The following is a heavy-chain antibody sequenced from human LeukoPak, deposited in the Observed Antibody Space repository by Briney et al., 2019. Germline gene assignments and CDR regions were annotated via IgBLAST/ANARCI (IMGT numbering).Heavy chain of an antibody. CDR1: GGTFSSYA. Sequence: ASVKVSCKASGGTFSSYAISWVRQAPGQGLEWMGGIIPIFGTANYAQKFQGRVTITTDESTSTAYMELSSLRSEDTAVYYRARGPYDFWSGYSDPWGQGTLVTVSS. CDR3: ARGPYDFWSGYSDP. J-gene: IGHJ5*02. D-gene: IGHD3-3*01. V-gene: IGHV1-69*05. CDR2: IIPIFGTA.